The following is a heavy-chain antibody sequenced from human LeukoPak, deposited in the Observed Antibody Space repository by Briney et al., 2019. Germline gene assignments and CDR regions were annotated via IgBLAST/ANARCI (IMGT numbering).Heavy chain of an antibody. CDR3: ARGSVYYYGSDY. D-gene: IGHD3-10*01. V-gene: IGHV4-39*07. Sequence: SETLSLTCTVSGGSISSGSYYWSWIRQPPGKGLEWIGEINHSGSTNYNPSLKSRVTISVDTSKNQFSLKLSSVTAADTAVYYCARGSVYYYGSDYWGQGTLVTVSS. CDR2: INHSGST. J-gene: IGHJ4*02. CDR1: GGSISSGSYY.